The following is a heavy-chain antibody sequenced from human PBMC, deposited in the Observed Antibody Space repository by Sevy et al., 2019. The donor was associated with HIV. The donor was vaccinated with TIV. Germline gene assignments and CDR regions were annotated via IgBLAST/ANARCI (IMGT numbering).Heavy chain of an antibody. CDR2: ISYDGSNK. V-gene: IGHV3-30-3*01. CDR1: GFTFSSYA. CDR3: AVETYDFWSGYPRTGAFDI. D-gene: IGHD3-3*01. Sequence: GGSLRLSCAASGFTFSSYAMHWVRQAPGKGLEWMAVISYDGSNKYYADSVKGRFTISRDNSKNTLYLQMNSLRAEDTAVYYCAVETYDFWSGYPRTGAFDIWGQGTMVTVSS. J-gene: IGHJ3*02.